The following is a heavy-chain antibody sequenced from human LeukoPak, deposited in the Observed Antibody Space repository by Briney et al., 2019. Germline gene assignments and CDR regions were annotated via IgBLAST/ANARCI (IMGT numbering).Heavy chain of an antibody. CDR1: GFTFSSYG. V-gene: IGHV3-33*01. D-gene: IGHD3-10*01. Sequence: PGGSLRVSCAASGFTFSSYGMHWVRQAPGKGLEWVAVIWYDGSNKYYAESVKGGFTTSRDNSKNTLYLQMNSARAEETAVYYSARNEWFGESTPFDYWGQGSLVSVSS. J-gene: IGHJ4*02. CDR2: IWYDGSNK. CDR3: ARNEWFGESTPFDY.